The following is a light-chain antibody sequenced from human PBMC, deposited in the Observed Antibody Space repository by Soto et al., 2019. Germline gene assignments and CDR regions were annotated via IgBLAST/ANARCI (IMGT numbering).Light chain of an antibody. CDR3: QQYNNWPPWT. Sequence: ILMTQSPATLSVSPGERATLSCRASQGVRNNLAWYQHKPGQAPRLLIYDASTRATGIPARFSGSGSGTDFTLTNSSLQSEDFAVYYCQQYNNWPPWTFGQGTRVDIK. J-gene: IGKJ1*01. CDR1: QGVRNN. V-gene: IGKV3-15*01. CDR2: DAS.